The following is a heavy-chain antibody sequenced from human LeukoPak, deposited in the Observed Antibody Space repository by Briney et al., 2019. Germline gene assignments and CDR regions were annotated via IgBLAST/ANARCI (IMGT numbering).Heavy chain of an antibody. D-gene: IGHD2-15*01. CDR3: ARLKGYCSGGSCYSRWFDP. CDR2: IYYSGST. CDR1: GFTFSTYA. J-gene: IGHJ5*02. Sequence: GSLRLSCAASGFTFSTYAMSWIRQPPGKGLEWIGYIYYSGSTNYNPSLKSRVTISVDTSKNQFSLKLSSVTAADTAVYYCARLKGYCSGGSCYSRWFDPWGQGTLVTVSS. V-gene: IGHV4-59*12.